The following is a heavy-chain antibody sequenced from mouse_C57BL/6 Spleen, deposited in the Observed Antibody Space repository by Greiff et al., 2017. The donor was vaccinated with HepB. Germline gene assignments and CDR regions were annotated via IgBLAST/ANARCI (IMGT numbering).Heavy chain of an antibody. CDR1: GYAFSSSW. CDR3: ARGGAD. Sequence: VQLQQSGPELVKPGASVKISCKASGYAFSSSWMKWVKQRPGKGLEWIGRIYPGDGDTNYNGKFKGKATLSADKSSSTAYLQLSSLTSEDSAVCICARGGADWGKGTLVTVSA. J-gene: IGHJ3*01. V-gene: IGHV1-82*01. CDR2: IYPGDGDT.